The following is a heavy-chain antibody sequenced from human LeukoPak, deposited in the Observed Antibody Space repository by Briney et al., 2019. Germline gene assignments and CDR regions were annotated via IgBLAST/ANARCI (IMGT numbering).Heavy chain of an antibody. J-gene: IGHJ5*02. V-gene: IGHV4-38-2*02. CDR3: ARVSARTIFGVVIINWFDP. CDR1: GYSISSGDY. CDR2: IYHSGRT. Sequence: PSETLSLTCTVSGYSISSGDYWGWIRQPPGKGLEWIGSIYHSGRTYYNPSLKSRVTISVDTSKNQFSLKLSSVTAADTAVYYCARVSARTIFGVVIINWFDPWGQGTLVTVSS. D-gene: IGHD3-3*01.